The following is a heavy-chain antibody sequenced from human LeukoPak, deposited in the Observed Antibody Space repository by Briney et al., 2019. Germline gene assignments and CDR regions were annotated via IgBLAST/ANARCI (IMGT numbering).Heavy chain of an antibody. V-gene: IGHV3-30*02. D-gene: IGHD5-12*01. CDR2: IRYDGSNK. J-gene: IGHJ4*02. CDR1: GFTFSTYG. CDR3: ARDTSGYDFGEFDY. Sequence: GGSLRLSCAASGFTFSTYGMHWVRQAPGKGPEWVAFIRYDGSNKYYADSVKGRFTISRDNSKNTLYLQMNSLRAEDTAVYYCARDTSGYDFGEFDYWGQGTLVTVSS.